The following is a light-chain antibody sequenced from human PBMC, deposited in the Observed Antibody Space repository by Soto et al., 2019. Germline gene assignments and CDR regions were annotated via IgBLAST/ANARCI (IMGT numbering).Light chain of an antibody. CDR1: QDIGTS. V-gene: IGKV1-8*01. J-gene: IGKJ1*01. CDR2: GAS. CDR3: QHFYTPPST. Sequence: AIRMTQSPSSFSASTGDRVTISCRASQDIGTSLAWYQQKPGKAPKLLISGASTLQIGVPSRFSGSGSGTDFTLTINYLQSEDFATYLCQHFYTPPSTFGQGTKVEF.